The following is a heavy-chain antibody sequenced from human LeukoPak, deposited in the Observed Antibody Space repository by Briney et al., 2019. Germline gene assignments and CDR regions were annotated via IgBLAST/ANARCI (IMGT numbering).Heavy chain of an antibody. CDR2: IYYSGST. V-gene: IGHV4-59*01. CDR3: ARSGQLWLFADNWFDP. D-gene: IGHD5-18*01. J-gene: IGHJ5*02. CDR1: GGSISSYY. Sequence: SETLSLTCTVSGGSISSYYWSWIRQPPGKGLEWIWYIYYSGSTNYNPSLKSRVTISVDTSKNQFSLKLSSVSAADTAVYYCARSGQLWLFADNWFDPWGERTLVTVSS.